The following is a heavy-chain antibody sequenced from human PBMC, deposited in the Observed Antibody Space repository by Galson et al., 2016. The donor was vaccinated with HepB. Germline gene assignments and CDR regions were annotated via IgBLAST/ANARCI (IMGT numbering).Heavy chain of an antibody. CDR2: IKQDGNIK. Sequence: SLRLSCAGSGFTSSSYWMTWVRQAPGKGLEWVANIKQDGNIKYYVDSVKGRFTISRDNANNSLYLQMNSLSAVDTAVYYCARDVNPTFYGSGTYFYANDIWSQGTLVTVSS. D-gene: IGHD3-10*01. CDR1: GFTSSSYW. V-gene: IGHV3-7*03. CDR3: ARDVNPTFYGSGTYFYANDI. J-gene: IGHJ3*02.